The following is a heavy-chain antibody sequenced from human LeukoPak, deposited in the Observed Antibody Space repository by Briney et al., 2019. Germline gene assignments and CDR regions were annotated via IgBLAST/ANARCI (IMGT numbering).Heavy chain of an antibody. V-gene: IGHV3-30-3*01. CDR3: AGNRWADY. J-gene: IGHJ4*02. CDR2: ISYDGSNN. D-gene: IGHD5-24*01. Sequence: GGSLRLSCAASGFTFRSYTMHWVRQAPGKGLERVAVISYDGSNNYYADSAKGRFPISRENSKNTLYLKIHLLRAEDRAFYTFAGNRWADYWGQGTLVTVSS. CDR1: GFTFRSYT.